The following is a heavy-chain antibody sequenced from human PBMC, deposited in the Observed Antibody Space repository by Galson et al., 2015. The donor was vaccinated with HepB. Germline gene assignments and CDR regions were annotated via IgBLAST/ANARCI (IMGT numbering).Heavy chain of an antibody. CDR3: ASKDSSGWAPFDY. CDR1: RYTLTGYY. J-gene: IGHJ4*02. V-gene: IGHV1-2*06. D-gene: IGHD6-19*01. CDR2: INPNSGDT. Sequence: SVKVSCKASRYTLTGYYMHWVRQAPGQGLEWMGRINPNSGDTNYAQKFQGRVTMTRDTSISTAYMELSRLRSDDTAVYYCASKDSSGWAPFDYWGQGTLVTVSS.